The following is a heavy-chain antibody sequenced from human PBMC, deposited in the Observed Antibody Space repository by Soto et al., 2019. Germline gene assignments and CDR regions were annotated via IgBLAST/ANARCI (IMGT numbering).Heavy chain of an antibody. J-gene: IGHJ3*02. Sequence: VVSLRLSCAASGFTFSNAWMSWVRQAPGKGLKWVGRIKSKTDGGTTDYAAPVKGRFTISRDDSKNTLYLQMNSLKTEDTAVYYCTTPLGDAFDIWGQGTMVTVSS. V-gene: IGHV3-15*01. CDR2: IKSKTDGGTT. CDR1: GFTFSNAW. CDR3: TTPLGDAFDI. D-gene: IGHD7-27*01.